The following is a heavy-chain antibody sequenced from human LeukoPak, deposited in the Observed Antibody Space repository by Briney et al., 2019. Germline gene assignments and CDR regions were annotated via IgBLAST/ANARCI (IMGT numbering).Heavy chain of an antibody. CDR1: VLTLSNYW. J-gene: IGHJ3*02. Sequence: PGGSLRLSCAASVLTLSNYWMICVRQAPGKGMEWLAKIKQDGNEKYYVDSVKGRFTISRDNAKNSLYLQMDNLRVEDTAVYYCWCRVSDIWGQGTVVAVSS. D-gene: IGHD4/OR15-4a*01. CDR2: IKQDGNEK. CDR3: WCRVSDI. V-gene: IGHV3-7*01.